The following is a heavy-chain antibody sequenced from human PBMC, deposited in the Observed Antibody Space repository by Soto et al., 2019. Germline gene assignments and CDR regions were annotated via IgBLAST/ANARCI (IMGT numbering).Heavy chain of an antibody. CDR2: ISAHNGNT. D-gene: IGHD1-1*01. CDR1: GYRFTTYA. V-gene: IGHV1-18*01. J-gene: IGHJ4*02. CDR3: ARGRYGDY. Sequence: QVHLVQSGAEVKKPGASVKVSCKGSGYRFTTYAITWVRQAPGQGLEWMAWISAHNGNTNYAQKLQGRVTVTRDTSSSTAYMELRSLTSDDTAVYYCARGRYGDYWGQGALVTVS.